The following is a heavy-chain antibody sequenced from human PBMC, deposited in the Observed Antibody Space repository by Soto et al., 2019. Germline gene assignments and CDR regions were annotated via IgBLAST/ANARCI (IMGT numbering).Heavy chain of an antibody. CDR2: IYYSGST. J-gene: IGHJ3*02. CDR3: ARLYGLDAFDI. V-gene: IGHV4-59*08. CDR1: GGSINSYY. D-gene: IGHD3-16*02. Sequence: SETLSLTCTVSGGSINSYYWSWIRQPPGKGLEWIGYIYYSGSTNYNPSLKSRVTISVDTSKNQFSLKLSSVTAADTAVYYCARLYGLDAFDIWGQGTMVTISS.